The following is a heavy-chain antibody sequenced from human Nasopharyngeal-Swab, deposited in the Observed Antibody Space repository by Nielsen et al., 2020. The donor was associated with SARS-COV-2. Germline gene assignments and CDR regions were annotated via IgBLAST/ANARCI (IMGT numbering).Heavy chain of an antibody. D-gene: IGHD2-15*01. CDR2: IIPIFGTA. V-gene: IGHV1-69*13. J-gene: IGHJ4*02. CDR1: GGTHSSYA. CDR3: ARSGYCNSDIDY. Sequence: SVKVSCKASGGTHSSYAISWVRQAPGQGLEWMGGIIPIFGTADYAQKFQDRVTINADESTSTAYMELSSLRSEDTAVYYCARSGYCNSDIDYWGQGTRVTVSS.